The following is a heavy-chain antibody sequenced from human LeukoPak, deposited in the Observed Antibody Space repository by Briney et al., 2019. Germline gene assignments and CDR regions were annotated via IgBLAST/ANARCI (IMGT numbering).Heavy chain of an antibody. J-gene: IGHJ6*02. CDR2: TYYRSKWYN. Sequence: SQTLSLTCAISGDSVSSNSAAWNWIRQSPSRGLEWLGRTYYRSKWYNDYAVSVKSRITINPDTSKNQFSLQLNYVTPEDTAVYYCARANQYSSGWYSASVYYYGMDVWGQGTTVTVSS. CDR3: ARANQYSSGWYSASVYYYGMDV. CDR1: GDSVSSNSAA. V-gene: IGHV6-1*01. D-gene: IGHD6-19*01.